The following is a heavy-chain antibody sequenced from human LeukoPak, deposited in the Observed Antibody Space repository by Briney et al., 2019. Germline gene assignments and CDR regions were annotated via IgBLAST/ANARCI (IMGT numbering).Heavy chain of an antibody. J-gene: IGHJ3*02. Sequence: SETLSLTCAVYGGSFSGYYWSWIRQPPGKGLEWIGYIYYSGSTNYNPSLKSRVTISVDTSKNQFSLKLSSVTAADTAVYYCARGRSWPDQDQVVPAALRAFDIWGQGTMVTVSS. CDR1: GGSFSGYY. V-gene: IGHV4-59*01. D-gene: IGHD2-2*01. CDR3: ARGRSWPDQDQVVPAALRAFDI. CDR2: IYYSGST.